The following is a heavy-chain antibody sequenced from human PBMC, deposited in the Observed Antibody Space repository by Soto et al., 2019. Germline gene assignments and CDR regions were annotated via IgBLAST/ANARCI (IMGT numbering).Heavy chain of an antibody. V-gene: IGHV1-69*02. D-gene: IGHD4-17*01. CDR2: IIPILGIA. Sequence: QVQLVQSGAEVKKPGSSVKVSCKASGGTFSSYTISWVRQAPGQGLEWMGRIIPILGIANYAQKFQGRVTITADKSTSTAYMELSSLRSEDTAVYYCARWGSVTTSYDAFDIWGQGTMVTVSS. J-gene: IGHJ3*02. CDR1: GGTFSSYT. CDR3: ARWGSVTTSYDAFDI.